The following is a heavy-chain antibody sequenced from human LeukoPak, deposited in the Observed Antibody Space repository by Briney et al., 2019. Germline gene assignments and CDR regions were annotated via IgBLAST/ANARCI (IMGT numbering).Heavy chain of an antibody. D-gene: IGHD3-3*01. CDR1: GFTFSSYA. CDR2: ISGSGGST. CDR3: ASLGDFWSGYQTPFDY. Sequence: AGGSLRLSCAASGFTFSSYAMSWVRQAPGKGLEWVSAISGSGGSTYYADSVKGRFTISRDNAKNSLYLQMNSLRAEDTAVYYCASLGDFWSGYQTPFDYWGQGTLVTVSS. V-gene: IGHV3-23*01. J-gene: IGHJ4*02.